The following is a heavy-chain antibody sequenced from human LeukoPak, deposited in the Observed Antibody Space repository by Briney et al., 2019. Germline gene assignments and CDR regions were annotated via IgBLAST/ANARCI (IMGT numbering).Heavy chain of an antibody. V-gene: IGHV1-2*02. Sequence: ASVKVSCKASGYTFSDYYMHWVRQAPGQGLEWMGWVNGHNGDTKFAPRFQGRVTMTRDTSISTAYMELSSLSSDDTGVYYCARDTSGYYYSFDIWGQGTMVTVSS. CDR3: ARDTSGYYYSFDI. J-gene: IGHJ3*02. D-gene: IGHD3-22*01. CDR2: VNGHNGDT. CDR1: GYTFSDYY.